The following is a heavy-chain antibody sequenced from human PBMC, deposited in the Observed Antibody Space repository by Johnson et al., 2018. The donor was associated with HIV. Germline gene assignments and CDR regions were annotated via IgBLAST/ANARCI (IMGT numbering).Heavy chain of an antibody. D-gene: IGHD1-14*01. Sequence: MLLVESGGGVVRPGGSLRLSCAVSGFTFNDHGMSWVRQAPGKGLEWVSGINWNGGSTYYADSVKGRFTISRDNSKNSLYLQMSSLRTEDTALYYCANQGEDAFDIWGQGTMVTVSS. J-gene: IGHJ3*02. CDR3: ANQGEDAFDI. V-gene: IGHV3-20*04. CDR1: GFTFNDHG. CDR2: INWNGGST.